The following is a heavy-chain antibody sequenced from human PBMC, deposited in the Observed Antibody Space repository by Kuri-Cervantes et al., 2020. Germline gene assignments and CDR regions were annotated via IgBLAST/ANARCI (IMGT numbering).Heavy chain of an antibody. CDR2: IYYSEST. CDR1: GGSVSSGTYY. J-gene: IGHJ6*03. V-gene: IGHV4-61*01. D-gene: IGHD3-10*01. Sequence: ESLKISCTVSGGSVSSGTYYWSWIRQPPGKGLEWIGYIYYSESTNYNPSLKSRVTISVDTSKNQFSLKLNSVTAADTAVYYCARGRGYYYYYMDVWGKGTTVTVSS. CDR3: ARGRGYYYYYMDV.